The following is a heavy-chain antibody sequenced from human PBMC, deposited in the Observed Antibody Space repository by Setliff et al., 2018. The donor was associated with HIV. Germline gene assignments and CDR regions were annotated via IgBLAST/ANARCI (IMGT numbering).Heavy chain of an antibody. CDR3: ARLGGLWFGEALVDY. D-gene: IGHD3-10*01. CDR2: IYTRGTT. CDR1: GGSITSGGYY. Sequence: SETLSLTCSVSGGSITSGGYYWSWIRQHPGKGLEWIGYIYTRGTTRYNPSLESRITISLDTSKNQFSLKIKSVTAADTAVYYCARLGGLWFGEALVDYWGQGTLVTVSS. V-gene: IGHV4-61*08. J-gene: IGHJ4*02.